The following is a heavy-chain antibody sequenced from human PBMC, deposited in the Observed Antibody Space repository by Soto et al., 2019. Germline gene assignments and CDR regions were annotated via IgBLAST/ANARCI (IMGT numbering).Heavy chain of an antibody. V-gene: IGHV1-3*01. J-gene: IGHJ1*01. CDR3: VREFPSLSSTWREHFQP. D-gene: IGHD6-13*01. Sequence: ASVKVSCKASGYTFTSYAMHWVRQAPGQRLEWMGWINAGNGNTKYSQKFQGRVTITRDTSASTAYMELSSLTSEDTAVYYCVREFPSLSSTWREHFQPWGQGTLVTVSS. CDR2: INAGNGNT. CDR1: GYTFTSYA.